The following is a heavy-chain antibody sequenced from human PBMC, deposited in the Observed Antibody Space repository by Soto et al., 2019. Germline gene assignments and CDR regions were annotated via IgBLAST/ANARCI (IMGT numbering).Heavy chain of an antibody. Sequence: SEALSLTCTVSGGSIIRGYYYWSLIRQPPGKGLEWIGYIYYSGSTYYNPSLKSRVTISVDTSKNQFSLKLSSVTAADTAVYYCARKYFYDSSGYYLFDYWGQGTLVTVS. CDR3: ARKYFYDSSGYYLFDY. J-gene: IGHJ4*02. CDR2: IYYSGST. CDR1: GGSIIRGYYY. V-gene: IGHV4-30-4*01. D-gene: IGHD3-22*01.